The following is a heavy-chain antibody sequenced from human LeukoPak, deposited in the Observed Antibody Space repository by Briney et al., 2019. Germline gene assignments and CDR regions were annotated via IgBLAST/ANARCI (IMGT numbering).Heavy chain of an antibody. CDR1: AASTSSYY. J-gene: IGHJ4*02. CDR2: TYYSGST. D-gene: IGHD6-6*01. V-gene: IGHV4-59*01. Sequence: SETMSPTCTLAAASTSSYYWSWIRPPPGNGLEWNGYTYYSGSTNYNPPLKSRVTISVDTSKNQFSLKLSSVTAADTAVYYCARGSSSSPFDYWGQGTLVTVSS. CDR3: ARGSSSSPFDY.